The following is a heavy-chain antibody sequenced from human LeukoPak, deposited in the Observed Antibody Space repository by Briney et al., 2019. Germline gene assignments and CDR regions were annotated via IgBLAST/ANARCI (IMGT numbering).Heavy chain of an antibody. CDR2: IIPIFGTA. V-gene: IGHV1-69*13. CDR3: SRQTTTYDILTGYWTTYYFDY. Sequence: SVKVSCKASGGTFSSYAISWVRQAPGQGLEWMGGIIPIFGTANYAQKFQGRVTITADESTSTAYMELSSLRSEDTAAYFFSRQTTTYDILTGYWTTYYFDYWGQGTLVTVSS. D-gene: IGHD3-9*01. CDR1: GGTFSSYA. J-gene: IGHJ4*02.